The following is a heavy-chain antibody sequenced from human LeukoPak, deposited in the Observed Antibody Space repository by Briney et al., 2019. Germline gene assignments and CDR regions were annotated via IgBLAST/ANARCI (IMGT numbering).Heavy chain of an antibody. J-gene: IGHJ4*02. Sequence: PGRSLRLSCAASGGTFGDYGMSWVRQPPGKGLELGSGINLDGTNTHYADCVKGRFTIARDNAEYSPKWQMNRLTDRDTAFYCVKDLSSNWLSFDYWGRGTLVTVSS. V-gene: IGHV3-20*04. CDR1: GGTFGDYG. D-gene: IGHD1-1*01. CDR2: INLDGTNT. CDR3: KDLSSNWLSFDY.